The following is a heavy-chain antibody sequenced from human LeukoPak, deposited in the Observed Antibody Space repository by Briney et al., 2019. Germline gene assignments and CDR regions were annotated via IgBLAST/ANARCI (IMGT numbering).Heavy chain of an antibody. CDR2: ISGSGGTT. D-gene: IGHD6-19*01. J-gene: IGHJ4*02. CDR1: GFTFSSYG. Sequence: PGGSLRLSCAASGFTFSSYGMSWARQAPGKGLEWVSGISGSGGTTYYADSVKGRFTISRDNSKNTLYLQMNSLRAEDTAVYYCAREKWSSGWPLDYWGQGTLVTVSS. V-gene: IGHV3-23*01. CDR3: AREKWSSGWPLDY.